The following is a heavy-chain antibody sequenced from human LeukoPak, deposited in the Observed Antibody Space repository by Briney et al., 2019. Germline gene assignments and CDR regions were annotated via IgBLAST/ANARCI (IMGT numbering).Heavy chain of an antibody. Sequence: ASVTVSFTASGYTFTGYYMHWVRQAPGQGLEWMGWINPNSGDTNYAQKFKGRVAMTRDTSISAAYMELSSLRFDDTAVYYCSRAADVVLVPPSDDWGQGTLVTVSS. CDR2: INPNSGDT. V-gene: IGHV1-2*02. J-gene: IGHJ4*02. D-gene: IGHD2-8*02. CDR1: GYTFTGYY. CDR3: SRAADVVLVPPSDD.